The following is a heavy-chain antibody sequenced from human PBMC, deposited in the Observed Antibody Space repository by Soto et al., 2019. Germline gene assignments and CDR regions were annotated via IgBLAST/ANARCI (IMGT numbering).Heavy chain of an antibody. J-gene: IGHJ4*02. Sequence: PGESRKISCKGSGSSFTSYWISWVRPMPGKGLGWMWRIDPSDSYTNYSPSFQGHVTISADKSISTAYLQWSSLKASDTAMYYCASSGYSSSWSDYWGQGTLVTVSS. V-gene: IGHV5-10-1*01. D-gene: IGHD6-13*01. CDR3: ASSGYSSSWSDY. CDR1: GSSFTSYW. CDR2: IDPSDSYT.